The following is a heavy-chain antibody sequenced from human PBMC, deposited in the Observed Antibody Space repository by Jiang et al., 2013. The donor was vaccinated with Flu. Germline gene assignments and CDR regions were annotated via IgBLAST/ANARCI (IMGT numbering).Heavy chain of an antibody. J-gene: IGHJ4*02. CDR1: GFSLSTSGVG. CDR2: IYWDDDK. Sequence: KPTQTLTLTCTFSGFSLSTSGVGVGWIRQPPGKALEWLALIYWDDDKRYSPSLKSRLTITKDTSKNQVVLTMTNMDPVDTATYYCAHSRLSSHYGSGSYSYYFDYWGQGTLVTVSS. D-gene: IGHD3-10*01. CDR3: AHSRLSSHYGSGSYSYYFDY. V-gene: IGHV2-5*02.